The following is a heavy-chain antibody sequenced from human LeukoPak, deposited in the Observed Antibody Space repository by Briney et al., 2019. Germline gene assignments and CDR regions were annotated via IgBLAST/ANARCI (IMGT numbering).Heavy chain of an antibody. J-gene: IGHJ5*01. V-gene: IGHV3-11*01. Sequence: PGGSLRLSCAASGFTFSDYYVNWIRQAPGKGLEWVSYIGGRASSIYYSDSVKGRFTISRANAMNSLYLQMNSLRGEATAVYYCARERYSSGWYDFWGQGTLVTVSS. CDR3: ARERYSSGWYDF. D-gene: IGHD6-19*01. CDR1: GFTFSDYY. CDR2: IGGRASSI.